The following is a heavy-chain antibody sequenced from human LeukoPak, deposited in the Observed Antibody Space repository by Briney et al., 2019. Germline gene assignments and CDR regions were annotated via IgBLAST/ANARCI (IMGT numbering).Heavy chain of an antibody. V-gene: IGHV3-48*03. J-gene: IGHJ6*02. CDR1: GFTFSSYV. CDR2: ISSSGSTI. CDR3: ARDQYYYGMDV. Sequence: GGSLRLSCAASGFTFSSYVMNWVRQAPGKGLEWVSYISSSGSTIYYADSVKGRFTTSRDNAKNSLYLQMNSLRAEDTAVYYCARDQYYYGMDVWGQGTTVTVSS.